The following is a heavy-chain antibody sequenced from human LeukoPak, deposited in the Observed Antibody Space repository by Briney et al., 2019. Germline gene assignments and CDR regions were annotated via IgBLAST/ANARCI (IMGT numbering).Heavy chain of an antibody. Sequence: SGGSLRLSCAASGFTFSDYYMSWIRQAPGKGLEWVSYISSSSSTIYYADSVKGRFTISRDNAKNSLYLQMNSLRAEDTAVYYCASNGDFYDYYMGVWGKGTTVTVSS. CDR3: ASNGDFYDYYMGV. V-gene: IGHV3-11*04. D-gene: IGHD2/OR15-2a*01. CDR2: ISSSSSTI. J-gene: IGHJ6*03. CDR1: GFTFSDYY.